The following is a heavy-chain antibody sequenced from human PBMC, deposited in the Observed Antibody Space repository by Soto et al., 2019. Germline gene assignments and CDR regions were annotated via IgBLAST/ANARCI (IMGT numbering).Heavy chain of an antibody. Sequence: SETLSLTSTVSGGSISSSSYYWGWIRQPPGKGLEWIGSIYYSGSTYYNPSLKSRVTISVDTSKNQFSLKLSSVTAADTAVYYCASYDMTTVTTSDYYYMDVWGKGTTVTVSS. CDR3: ASYDMTTVTTSDYYYMDV. CDR1: GGSISSSSYY. V-gene: IGHV4-39*01. CDR2: IYYSGST. D-gene: IGHD4-17*01. J-gene: IGHJ6*03.